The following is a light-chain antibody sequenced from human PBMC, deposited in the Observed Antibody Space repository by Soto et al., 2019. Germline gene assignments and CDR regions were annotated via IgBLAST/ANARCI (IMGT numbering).Light chain of an antibody. V-gene: IGLV2-14*03. Sequence: QSALTQPASVSGSPGQSITISCTGTSNDVGGYDYVTWYQHHPGKAPKLMIYDVSNRPSGISDRFSASKSGNTASLTISGLQAEDEAHDYCSSYTSRATLVFGGGTKLTVL. CDR3: SSYTSRATLV. J-gene: IGLJ2*01. CDR1: SNDVGGYDY. CDR2: DVS.